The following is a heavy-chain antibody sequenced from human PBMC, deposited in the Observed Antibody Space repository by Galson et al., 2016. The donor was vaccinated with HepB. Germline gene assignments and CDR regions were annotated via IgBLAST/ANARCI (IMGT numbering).Heavy chain of an antibody. Sequence: SLRLSCAASGFNFGGFAMHWVRQVPGKGLEWVSAITWNTNNIQYADSVRGRFTISRDNAKNSLYLQMNSLRHDDTAFYYCTKGLPYGTTWVGAFDYWGQGVLVTVSS. CDR2: ITWNTNNI. D-gene: IGHD3-10*01. CDR3: TKGLPYGTTWVGAFDY. CDR1: GFNFGGFA. V-gene: IGHV3-9*01. J-gene: IGHJ4*02.